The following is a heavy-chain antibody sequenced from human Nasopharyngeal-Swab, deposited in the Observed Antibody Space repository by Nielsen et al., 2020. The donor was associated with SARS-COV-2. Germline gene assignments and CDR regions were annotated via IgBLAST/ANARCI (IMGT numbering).Heavy chain of an antibody. CDR3: ARAQRGTVTIYYYYGMDV. D-gene: IGHD4-17*01. J-gene: IGHJ6*02. V-gene: IGHV4-30-2*01. CDR2: IYHSGST. Sequence: RQAPGKGLEWIGYIYHSGSTYYNPSLKSRVTISVDRSKNQFSLKLSSVTAADTAVYYCARAQRGTVTIYYYYGMDVGGQGTTVTVSS.